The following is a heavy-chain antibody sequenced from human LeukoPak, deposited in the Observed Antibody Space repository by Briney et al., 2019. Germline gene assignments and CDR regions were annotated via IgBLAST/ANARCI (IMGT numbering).Heavy chain of an antibody. Sequence: GGSLRLSCAASGFTFSSYWMHWVRQAPGKGLVWVSRINSDGSCTSYADSVKGRFTISRDNAKNTLYLQMNSLRAEDTAVYYCARASGYCSSTSCTYYYGMDVWGQGTTVTVSS. CDR3: ARASGYCSSTSCTYYYGMDV. J-gene: IGHJ6*02. V-gene: IGHV3-74*01. CDR1: GFTFSSYW. CDR2: INSDGSCT. D-gene: IGHD2-2*01.